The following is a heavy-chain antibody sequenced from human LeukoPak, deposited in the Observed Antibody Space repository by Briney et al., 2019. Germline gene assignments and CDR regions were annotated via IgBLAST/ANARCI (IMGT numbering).Heavy chain of an antibody. CDR1: GGSISSGGYY. V-gene: IGHV4-31*03. Sequence: SETLSLTCTVSGGSISSGGYYWSWIRQHPGKGLEWIGYIYYSGSTYYNPSLKSRVTISVDTSKNQFSLKLSSVTAADTAVYYCASNGSGSLWWDYWGQGTLVTVSS. D-gene: IGHD3-10*01. J-gene: IGHJ4*02. CDR2: IYYSGST. CDR3: ASNGSGSLWWDY.